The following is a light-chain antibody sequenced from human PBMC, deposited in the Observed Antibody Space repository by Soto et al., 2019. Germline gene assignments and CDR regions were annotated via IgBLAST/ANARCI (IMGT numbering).Light chain of an antibody. J-gene: IGLJ2*01. Sequence: QSVLTQPPSASGSLGQSVTISCAGSSSDVGAYNYVSWYQQHPGKAPKLIIYEVTKRPSGVPDRFSGSKSGNTASLTVSGLQAEDEADYYCNSHAGSNNLILFGGGTQLTVL. CDR3: NSHAGSNNLIL. CDR2: EVT. V-gene: IGLV2-8*01. CDR1: SSDVGAYNY.